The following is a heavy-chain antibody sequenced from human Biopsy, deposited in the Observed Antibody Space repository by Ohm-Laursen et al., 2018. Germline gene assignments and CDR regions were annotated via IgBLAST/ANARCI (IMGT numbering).Heavy chain of an antibody. Sequence: SLRLSCSASDFTFDDYAMSWVRQRPGKGLEWVSGITWNSGHIAYADSVKGRFTISRDNAKNVLWLQMNSLRVDDTAMYYCVKDIRRYFYGTDVWGQGTTVTVSS. J-gene: IGHJ6*02. CDR2: ITWNSGHI. CDR1: DFTFDDYA. CDR3: VKDIRRYFYGTDV. V-gene: IGHV3-9*01. D-gene: IGHD3-10*01.